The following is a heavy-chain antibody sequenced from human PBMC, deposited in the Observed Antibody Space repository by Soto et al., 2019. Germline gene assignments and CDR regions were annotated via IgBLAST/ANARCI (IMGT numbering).Heavy chain of an antibody. J-gene: IGHJ4*02. V-gene: IGHV3-33*01. CDR2: IWYDGSTK. CDR3: ARCGYNKKPDY. D-gene: IGHD5-12*01. Sequence: QVQLDQSGGGVVQPGTSLRLSCIGSGFTFSSNGMHWVRQAPGKGLEWVAVIWYDGSTKYYADSVEGRFTISRDNSRNTLYLQMNALRAEDTAVYYCARCGYNKKPDYWGQGALVTVSS. CDR1: GFTFSSNG.